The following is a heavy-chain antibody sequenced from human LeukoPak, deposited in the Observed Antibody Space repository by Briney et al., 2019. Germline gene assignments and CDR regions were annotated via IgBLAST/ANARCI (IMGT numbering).Heavy chain of an antibody. Sequence: GGSLRLSCAASGFTFSRSAVHWVRQAPGKGLEWVAVISHDGSNTDYTDSVKGRFTISRDNSKNTLYLQMNSLRAEDTAVYYCAKEMKPWMHFDCWGQGTLVTVSS. CDR2: ISHDGSNT. V-gene: IGHV3-30*18. CDR1: GFTFSRSA. CDR3: AKEMKPWMHFDC. D-gene: IGHD5-12*01. J-gene: IGHJ4*02.